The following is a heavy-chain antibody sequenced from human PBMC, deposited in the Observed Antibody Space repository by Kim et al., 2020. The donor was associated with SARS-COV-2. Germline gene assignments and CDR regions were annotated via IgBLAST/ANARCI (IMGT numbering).Heavy chain of an antibody. J-gene: IGHJ4*02. CDR3: AKERDIVVVVAATDFDY. Sequence: VKGRFTISRDNAKNSLYLQMNSLRAEDTALYYCAKERDIVVVVAATDFDYWGQGTLVTVSS. D-gene: IGHD2-15*01. V-gene: IGHV3-9*01.